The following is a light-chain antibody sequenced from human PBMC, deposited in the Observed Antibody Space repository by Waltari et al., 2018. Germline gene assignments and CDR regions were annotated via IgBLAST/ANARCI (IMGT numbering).Light chain of an antibody. Sequence: EVVMTQSPGTLSVSPGERATLSCRASQSVSSNLAWYQQRPGQAPRLLIYGASTRAAGVPARFGGSGSVTELSLTISSLQSEDFAVYFCQQYNSWPYTFGQGTRLEIK. CDR3: QQYNSWPYT. V-gene: IGKV3-15*01. CDR2: GAS. J-gene: IGKJ2*01. CDR1: QSVSSN.